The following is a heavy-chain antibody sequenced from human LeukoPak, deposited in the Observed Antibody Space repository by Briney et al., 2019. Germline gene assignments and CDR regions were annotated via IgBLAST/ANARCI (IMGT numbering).Heavy chain of an antibody. V-gene: IGHV3-53*01. D-gene: IGHD3-10*01. CDR3: ARDRRLLYFGELFYDAFDI. CDR2: IYSDGNT. Sequence: PGGSLRLSCAASGFTVSSNYMNWVRQAPGEGLEWVSVIYSDGNTHYADSVKGRFTISRDNSKNTLYLQMNSLRAEDTAVYDCARDRRLLYFGELFYDAFDIWGQGTMVTVSS. J-gene: IGHJ3*02. CDR1: GFTVSSNY.